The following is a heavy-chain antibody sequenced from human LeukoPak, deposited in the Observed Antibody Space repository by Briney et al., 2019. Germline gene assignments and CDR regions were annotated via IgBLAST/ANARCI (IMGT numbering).Heavy chain of an antibody. CDR1: EFTCSSYA. D-gene: IGHD5-18*01. J-gene: IGHJ5*02. CDR2: VSGSGGST. Sequence: GGSLRLACPVSEFTCSSYAMSWDIQAPGEGLEKVSAVSGSGGSTYYADSVKGRFTISRDNSKNTLYLQMNSLRAEDTAVYYCAKDKYSPNIDDWFDPWGQGTLVTVSS. CDR3: AKDKYSPNIDDWFDP. V-gene: IGHV3-23*01.